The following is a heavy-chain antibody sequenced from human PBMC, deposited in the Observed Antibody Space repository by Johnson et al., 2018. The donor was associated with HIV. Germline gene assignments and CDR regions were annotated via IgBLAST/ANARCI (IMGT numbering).Heavy chain of an antibody. D-gene: IGHD5-24*01. J-gene: IGHJ3*01. CDR3: AKSALERATPLAEVDAFDV. CDR2: ISYDGSNK. Sequence: QVLLVESGGGVVQPGRSLRLSCAASGFTFSSYAMHWVRQAPGKGLEWVAVISYDGSNKYYADSVKGRFTISRDNSKNTLYLQMNNLRVEDTALYYCAKSALERATPLAEVDAFDVWGQGTMVTVSS. CDR1: GFTFSSYA. V-gene: IGHV3-30*04.